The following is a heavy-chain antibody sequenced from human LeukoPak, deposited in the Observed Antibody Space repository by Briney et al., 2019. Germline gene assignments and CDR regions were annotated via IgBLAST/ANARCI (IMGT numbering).Heavy chain of an antibody. CDR3: ARGRGEYNYGAEFQH. Sequence: GASVKVSCKTSGGTFTSYAITWVRQAPGQGLEWMGKIIPISGTTNYAQKFQGRVTMTRNTSISTAYMELSSLRSEDTAVYYCARGRGEYNYGAEFQHWGQGTLVTVSS. CDR1: GGTFTSYA. D-gene: IGHD5-18*01. J-gene: IGHJ1*01. V-gene: IGHV1-8*02. CDR2: IIPISGTT.